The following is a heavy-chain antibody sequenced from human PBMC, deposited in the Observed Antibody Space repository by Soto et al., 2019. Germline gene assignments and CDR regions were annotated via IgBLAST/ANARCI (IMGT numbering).Heavy chain of an antibody. J-gene: IGHJ5*01. CDR2: ISAYNGNT. V-gene: IGHV1-18*01. D-gene: IGHD2-15*01. CDR3: ARSIIGYCSGGSCALTSYNWFDS. CDR1: GYTFTSYG. Sequence: ASVKGSCKASGYTFTSYGISWVRRSPGQGLEWMGWISAYNGNTNYAQKLQGRVTMTTDTSTSTAYMELRSLRSDDTAVYYCARSIIGYCSGGSCALTSYNWFDSWGQGTLVTVSS.